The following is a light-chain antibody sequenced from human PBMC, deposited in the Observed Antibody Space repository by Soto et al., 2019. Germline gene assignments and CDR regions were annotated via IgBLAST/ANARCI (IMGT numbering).Light chain of an antibody. V-gene: IGKV3-15*01. CDR3: QQYHTWPIT. J-gene: IGKJ4*01. CDR2: GAS. CDR1: QGVSRK. Sequence: VMTLAPSTLSMPQRERVTFSCRASQGVSRKLAWYQHKPGQAPRLLISGASTGATGIPARFSRSGSGTEFTLTISSLQSEDCAIYYCQQYHTWPITFGGGTKVDIK.